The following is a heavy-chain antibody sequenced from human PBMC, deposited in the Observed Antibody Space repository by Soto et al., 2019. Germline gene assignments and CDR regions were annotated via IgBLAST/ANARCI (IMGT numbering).Heavy chain of an antibody. CDR1: WYSFTSYW. CDR2: IYPGNSDT. D-gene: IGHD3-22*01. V-gene: IGHV5-51*01. Sequence: GGSLKISCKGFWYSFTSYWVGWVGPMAGEGLEWMGIIYPGNSDTRYSPSFQGQVTISADKSISTAYLQWSSLKASDTAMYYCARLSDYDSSGYYNLAYWGQGTLVTVSS. J-gene: IGHJ4*02. CDR3: ARLSDYDSSGYYNLAY.